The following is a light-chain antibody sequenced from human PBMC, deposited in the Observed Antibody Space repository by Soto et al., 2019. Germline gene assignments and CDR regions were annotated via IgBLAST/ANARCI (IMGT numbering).Light chain of an antibody. CDR2: GAS. V-gene: IGKV3-15*01. Sequence: EIVMTQSPATLSVSPGERATLSCRASQSVSSKLAWYQQKPGQAPRLLIYGASTRAAGIPARFSGSGSGTEFTLTISSLQSEDFAIYYCQQYHNWPPYTFGQGTKLEIE. CDR1: QSVSSK. J-gene: IGKJ2*01. CDR3: QQYHNWPPYT.